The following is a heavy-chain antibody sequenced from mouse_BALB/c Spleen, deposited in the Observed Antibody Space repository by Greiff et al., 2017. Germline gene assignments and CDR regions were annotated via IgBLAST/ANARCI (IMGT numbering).Heavy chain of an antibody. CDR1: GFAFSSYD. V-gene: IGHV5-12-1*01. CDR2: ISSGGGST. Sequence: EVQLVESGGGLVKPGGSLKLSCAASGFAFSSYDMSWVRQTPEKRLEWVAYISSGGGSTYYPDTVKGRFTISRDNAKNTLYLPMSSLKSEDTAMYYCARQGAGSYAMDYWGQGTSVTVSA. D-gene: IGHD4-1*01. J-gene: IGHJ4*01. CDR3: ARQGAGSYAMDY.